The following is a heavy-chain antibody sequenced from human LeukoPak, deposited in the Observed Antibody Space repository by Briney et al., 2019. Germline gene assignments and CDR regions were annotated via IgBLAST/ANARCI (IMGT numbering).Heavy chain of an antibody. CDR2: ISYDGSNK. CDR3: AKKSWELPDY. D-gene: IGHD1-26*01. CDR1: GFTFSSYA. V-gene: IGHV3-30-3*01. J-gene: IGHJ4*02. Sequence: PGGSLRLSCAASGFTFSSYAMHWVRQAPGKGLEWVAVISYDGSNKYYADSVKGRFTISRDNSKNTLYLQMNSLRAEDTAVYYCAKKSWELPDYWGQGTLVTVSS.